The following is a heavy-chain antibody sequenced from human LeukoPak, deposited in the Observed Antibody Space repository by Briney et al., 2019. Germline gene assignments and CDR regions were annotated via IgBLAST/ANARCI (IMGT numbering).Heavy chain of an antibody. D-gene: IGHD3-16*02. CDR3: ARDNYDYVWGSYRYRPIDY. J-gene: IGHJ4*02. Sequence: SETLSLTCTVSGGSISSSSYYWGWIRQPPGKGLEWIGSVYYSGSTYYNPSLKSRATISVDTSKNQFSLKLSSVTAADTAVYYCARDNYDYVWGSYRYRPIDYWGQGTLVTVSS. CDR2: VYYSGST. CDR1: GGSISSSSYY. V-gene: IGHV4-39*07.